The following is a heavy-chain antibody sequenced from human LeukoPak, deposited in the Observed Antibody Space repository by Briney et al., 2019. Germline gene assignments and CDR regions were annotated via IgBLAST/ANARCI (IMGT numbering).Heavy chain of an antibody. CDR1: GGSISSYY. Sequence: SETLSLTCTVSGGSISSYYWSWIRQPPGKGLEWIGYIYYSGSTNYNPSLKSRVTISVDTSKNQFSLKLSSVTAADTAVYYCARGDPSWPYYYYMDVWGKGTTVTVSS. J-gene: IGHJ6*03. V-gene: IGHV4-59*01. CDR2: IYYSGST. D-gene: IGHD5-24*01. CDR3: ARGDPSWPYYYYMDV.